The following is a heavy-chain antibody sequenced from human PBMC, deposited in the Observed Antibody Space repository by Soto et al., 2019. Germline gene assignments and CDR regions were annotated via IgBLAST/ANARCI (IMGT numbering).Heavy chain of an antibody. Sequence: QITLKESGPTLVKPTQTLTLTCTFSGFSLSTSGVGVGWIRQPPGKALEWLALIYWDDDKRYSPSLKSRLTIPKDTSKTQVVLTMTNMDPVDTATYYCAHRPEDRDAFDIWGQGTMVTVSS. J-gene: IGHJ3*02. CDR1: GFSLSTSGVG. CDR2: IYWDDDK. D-gene: IGHD2-15*01. CDR3: AHRPEDRDAFDI. V-gene: IGHV2-5*02.